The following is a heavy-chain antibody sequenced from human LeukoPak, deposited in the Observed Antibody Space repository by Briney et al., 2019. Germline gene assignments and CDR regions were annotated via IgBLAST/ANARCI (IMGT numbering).Heavy chain of an antibody. CDR1: GGTFSSYA. D-gene: IGHD1-26*01. Sequence: ASVKVSCKASGGTFSSYAISWVRQAPGQGLEWMGRIIPILGIANYAQKFQGRVTITADKSTSTAYMELSSLRSEDTAVYYCAREGIGNYYYGMDVWGQGTTVTVSS. V-gene: IGHV1-69*04. J-gene: IGHJ6*02. CDR3: AREGIGNYYYGMDV. CDR2: IIPILGIA.